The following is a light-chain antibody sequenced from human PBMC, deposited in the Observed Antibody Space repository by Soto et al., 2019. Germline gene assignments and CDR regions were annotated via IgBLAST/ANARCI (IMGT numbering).Light chain of an antibody. V-gene: IGKV3-15*01. CDR2: GAS. CDR3: QQYNNWPPAWT. Sequence: EIVLTQSPASLSLSPGDRATLSCRASQSVPRNLAWYQQRPGQAPRLLIYGASTRATGIPARFSGSGSGTEFTLTISSLQSEDFAVYYCQQYNNWPPAWTFGQGTKVDNK. CDR1: QSVPRN. J-gene: IGKJ1*01.